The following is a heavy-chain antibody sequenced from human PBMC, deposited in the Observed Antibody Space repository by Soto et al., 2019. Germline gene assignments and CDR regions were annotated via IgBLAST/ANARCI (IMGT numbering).Heavy chain of an antibody. CDR1: GFTFSDNY. J-gene: IGHJ4*02. V-gene: IGHV3-11*01. Sequence: GGSLRLSCAASGFTFSDNYMSWIRQAPGKGLEWVSYISSSGSTIYYADSVKGRFTISRDNAKNSLYLQMNSLRAEDTAVYYCARDLYDFWSVYYLVDYWGQGSLVTVSS. D-gene: IGHD3-3*01. CDR3: ARDLYDFWSVYYLVDY. CDR2: ISSSGSTI.